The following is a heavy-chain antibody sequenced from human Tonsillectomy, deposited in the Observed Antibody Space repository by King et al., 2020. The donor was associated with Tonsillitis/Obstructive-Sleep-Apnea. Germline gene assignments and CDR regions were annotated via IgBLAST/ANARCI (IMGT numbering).Heavy chain of an antibody. CDR1: GYSFTSHW. J-gene: IGHJ3*02. Sequence: KLVQSGAEVKKPGQSLKISCKGSGYSFTSHWIGWVRQMPGKGLEWLGIIYPGDSYTTYSPSFQGQVTISADKSISTAYLQWSSLKASDTAIYYCARRSRYCGGGSCPDAFDTWGQGTMVTVSS. D-gene: IGHD2-15*01. V-gene: IGHV5-51*01. CDR3: ARRSRYCGGGSCPDAFDT. CDR2: IYPGDSYT.